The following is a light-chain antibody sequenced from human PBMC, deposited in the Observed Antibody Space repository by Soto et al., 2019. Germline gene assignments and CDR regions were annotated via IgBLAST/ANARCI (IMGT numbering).Light chain of an antibody. Sequence: ESVVTQSPGTLSLSPGERATLSCRASQRVITYLAWYQQKPGQAPRLLIYGASSRATGIPDRFSGSGSGTDFTLTISRLEPEDVAVYYCQQYGSTPLTFGGETKVEIK. CDR1: QRVITY. J-gene: IGKJ4*01. CDR2: GAS. CDR3: QQYGSTPLT. V-gene: IGKV3-20*01.